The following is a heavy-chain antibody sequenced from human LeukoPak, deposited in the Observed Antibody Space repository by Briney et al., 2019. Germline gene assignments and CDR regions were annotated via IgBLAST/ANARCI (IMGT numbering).Heavy chain of an antibody. Sequence: PGGSLRLSCAASGFIFSSYGMHWVRQAPGKGLEWVAVIWYDGSNKYYADSVKGRFTISRDNSKNTLYLQMNSLRAEDTAVYYCAREAESDYYFDYWGQGTLVTVSS. CDR2: IWYDGSNK. J-gene: IGHJ4*02. CDR3: AREAESDYYFDY. D-gene: IGHD3-10*01. CDR1: GFIFSSYG. V-gene: IGHV3-33*01.